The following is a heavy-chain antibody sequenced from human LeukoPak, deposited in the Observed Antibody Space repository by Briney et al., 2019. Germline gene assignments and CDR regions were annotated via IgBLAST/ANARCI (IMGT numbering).Heavy chain of an antibody. Sequence: GGSLRLSCAASEFTFSSYAMSWVRQDPGKGLEWVSTISGSGGSTYYADSVKGRFTISRDNSINTLYLRMNSLRGEDTAVYYCVQGHSSGWYWLDPWGQGTLVTVSS. V-gene: IGHV3-23*01. D-gene: IGHD6-19*01. CDR3: VQGHSSGWYWLDP. CDR2: ISGSGGST. CDR1: EFTFSSYA. J-gene: IGHJ5*02.